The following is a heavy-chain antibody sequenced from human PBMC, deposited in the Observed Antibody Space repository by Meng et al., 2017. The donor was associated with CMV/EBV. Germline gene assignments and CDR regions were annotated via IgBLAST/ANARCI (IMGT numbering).Heavy chain of an antibody. J-gene: IGHJ6*02. CDR1: GGSISSSSYY. CDR2: IYYSGST. CDR3: ASYGYSGYYYYYGMDV. V-gene: IGHV4-39*07. D-gene: IGHD5-12*01. Sequence: GSLRLSCTVSGGSISSSSYYWGWIRQPPGKGLEWIGSIYYSGSTYYNPSLKSRVTIPVDTSKNQFSLKLSSVTAADTAVYYCASYGYSGYYYYYGMDVWGQGTTVTVSS.